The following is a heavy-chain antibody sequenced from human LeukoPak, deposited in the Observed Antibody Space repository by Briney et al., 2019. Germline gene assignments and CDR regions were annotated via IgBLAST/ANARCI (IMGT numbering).Heavy chain of an antibody. J-gene: IGHJ4*02. CDR3: SRRGWGSYSQDY. Sequence: GGSLRLSCEGTGFTFGDYFMTWIRQAPGKGLEWLAYISGSSQTIYYADSVRGRFTVSRDNTRQSLYLQMNSLRVEDTAVYYCSRRGWGSYSQDYWGQGTLVTVSS. CDR1: GFTFGDYF. D-gene: IGHD3-10*01. CDR2: ISGSSQTI. V-gene: IGHV3-11*04.